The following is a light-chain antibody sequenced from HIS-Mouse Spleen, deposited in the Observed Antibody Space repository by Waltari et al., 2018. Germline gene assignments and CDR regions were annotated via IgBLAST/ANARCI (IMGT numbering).Light chain of an antibody. CDR3: QQANSFPPVSWT. CDR1: QGISSW. J-gene: IGKJ1*01. CDR2: AAS. Sequence: DIQMTQSPSSVSASVGDRVTITCRASQGISSWLVWYQQKPGKAPKLLIYAASSLQSGVPSRFSGSGSGTDFTLTISSLQPEDFATYYCQQANSFPPVSWTFGQGTKVEIK. V-gene: IGKV1-12*01.